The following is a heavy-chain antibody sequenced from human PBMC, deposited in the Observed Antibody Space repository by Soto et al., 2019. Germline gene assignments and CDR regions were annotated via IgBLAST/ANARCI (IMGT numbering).Heavy chain of an antibody. J-gene: IGHJ4*02. CDR2: IIPILGIA. D-gene: IGHD5-12*01. CDR3: ASDRLSGYDYDVPQNDY. Sequence: ASVKVSCKASGGTFSSYTISWVRQAPGQGLEWMGRIIPILGIANYAQKFQGRVTITADKSTSTAYMELSSLRSEDTAVYYCASDRLSGYDYDVPQNDYWGQGTLVTVSS. CDR1: GGTFSSYT. V-gene: IGHV1-69*02.